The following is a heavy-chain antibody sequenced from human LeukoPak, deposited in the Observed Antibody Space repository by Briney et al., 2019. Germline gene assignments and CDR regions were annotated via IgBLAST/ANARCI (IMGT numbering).Heavy chain of an antibody. J-gene: IGHJ3*02. Sequence: GGSLRLSCAASGFTFSSYAMSWVRQAPGKGLEWVSAISGSGGSTYYADSVKGRFTISRDNPKNTLYLQMNSLRPEDTAVYYCVKEPRGYSFSFDIWGQGTMVTVSS. V-gene: IGHV3-23*01. CDR2: ISGSGGST. D-gene: IGHD5-18*01. CDR1: GFTFSSYA. CDR3: VKEPRGYSFSFDI.